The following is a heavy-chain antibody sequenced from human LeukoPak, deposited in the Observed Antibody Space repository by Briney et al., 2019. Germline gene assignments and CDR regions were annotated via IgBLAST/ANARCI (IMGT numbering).Heavy chain of an antibody. V-gene: IGHV1-46*01. J-gene: IGHJ2*01. CDR2: INPSGGST. D-gene: IGHD4-23*01. CDR1: GYTFTSYY. CDR3: ARAPADYGGNSDWYFDL. Sequence: SVKVSCKASGYTFTSYYMHWVRQAPGQGREWMGIINPSGGSTSYAQKFQGRVTMTRDTSTSTVYMELSSLRSEDTAVYYCARAPADYGGNSDWYFDLWGRGTLVTVSS.